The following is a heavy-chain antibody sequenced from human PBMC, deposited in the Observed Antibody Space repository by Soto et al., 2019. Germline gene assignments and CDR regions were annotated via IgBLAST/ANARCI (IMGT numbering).Heavy chain of an antibody. J-gene: IGHJ4*02. CDR1: GFTFDDYA. D-gene: IGHD6-13*01. Sequence: EVQLVESGGGLVQPGTSLRLSCAASGFTFDDYAMHWVRQGPGKGLEWVSGISWNSGDRDYADSVKGRFTISRDNAKNSLYLQMNSLRTADTALYYCAKGSTGYSSTWFKDWGQGTLVTVSS. CDR3: AKGSTGYSSTWFKD. V-gene: IGHV3-9*01. CDR2: ISWNSGDR.